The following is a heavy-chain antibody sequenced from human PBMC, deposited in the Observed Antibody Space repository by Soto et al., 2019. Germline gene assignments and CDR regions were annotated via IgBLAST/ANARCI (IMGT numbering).Heavy chain of an antibody. J-gene: IGHJ6*02. D-gene: IGHD1-26*01. CDR1: RGSNSSHY. CDR3: ARDGREASGMDV. Sequence: SETLSLRCTVSRGSNSSHYWTWVRQAPGKGLEWIGHIYYRGSTNYNPSLRSRSTISVDTSENQFSLKLNSVTTADTAVYYCARDGREASGMDVWGQGTKVTVS. CDR2: IYYRGST. V-gene: IGHV4-59*11.